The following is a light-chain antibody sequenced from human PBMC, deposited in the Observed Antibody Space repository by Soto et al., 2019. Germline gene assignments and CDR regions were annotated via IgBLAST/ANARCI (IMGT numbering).Light chain of an antibody. CDR1: QSINGNY. V-gene: IGKV3-20*01. J-gene: IGKJ1*01. Sequence: EIVLTQSPGTLSLSPVDRATLSCRASQSINGNYLHWYQQKPGQAPRLLIFGTSSRATGIPDRFIGGGSGTDFTLTISRLEPEDFAVYYCQQCGSLPGTFGQGTKVDIK. CDR3: QQCGSLPGT. CDR2: GTS.